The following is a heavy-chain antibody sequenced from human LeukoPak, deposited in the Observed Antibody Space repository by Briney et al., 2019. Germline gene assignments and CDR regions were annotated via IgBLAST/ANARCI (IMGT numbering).Heavy chain of an antibody. V-gene: IGHV4-4*07. CDR1: GGSFSRYY. Sequence: SETLSLTCSVSGGSFSRYYWSWIRQPAGKGLEWIGRIYTSVSTNYSPSLKSRVTISVDTSKNQFSLKLSSVTAADTAVYYCAREGGWLQFRHFDYWGQGTLVTVPS. CDR2: IYTSVST. CDR3: AREGGWLQFRHFDY. D-gene: IGHD5-24*01. J-gene: IGHJ4*02.